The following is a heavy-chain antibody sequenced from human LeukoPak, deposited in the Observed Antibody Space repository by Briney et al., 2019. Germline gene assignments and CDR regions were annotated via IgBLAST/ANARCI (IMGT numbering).Heavy chain of an antibody. J-gene: IGHJ4*02. CDR3: ARDGEYGTGSYYRGCFDY. Sequence: GASVKVSCKASGYSFTAFYIHWVRQARGQGLEWMGWIHPRSGETSYAQKFQGRVTMTRDTSISTAYMDPSSLGSDDTAVYYCARDGEYGTGSYYRGCFDYWGQGILVTASS. D-gene: IGHD3-10*01. CDR2: IHPRSGET. CDR1: GYSFTAFY. V-gene: IGHV1-2*02.